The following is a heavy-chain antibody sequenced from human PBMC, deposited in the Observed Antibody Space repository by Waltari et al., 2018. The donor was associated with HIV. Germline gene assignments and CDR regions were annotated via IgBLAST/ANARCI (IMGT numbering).Heavy chain of an antibody. D-gene: IGHD6-6*01. V-gene: IGHV4-34*01. CDR1: GGSFSGYY. CDR2: INHSGST. Sequence: QVQLQQWGAGLLKPSETLSLTCAVYGGSFSGYYWSWIRQPPGKGLEWIGEINHSGSTNYNPSLKSRVTISVDTSKNQFSLKLSSVTAADTAVYYCARGREAPSSIAAPTGMDVWGQGTTVTVSS. CDR3: ARGREAPSSIAAPTGMDV. J-gene: IGHJ6*02.